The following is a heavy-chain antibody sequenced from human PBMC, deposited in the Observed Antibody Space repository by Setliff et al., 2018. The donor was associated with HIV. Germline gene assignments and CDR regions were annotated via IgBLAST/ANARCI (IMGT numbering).Heavy chain of an antibody. D-gene: IGHD3-10*01. J-gene: IGHJ6*01. CDR3: ARDNSYYYGSGSHYWYGMDV. CDR2: MYHTGST. CDR1: GYSISSGCY. V-gene: IGHV4-38-2*02. Sequence: PSETLSLTCAVSGYSISSGCYWGWIRQPPGKGLEWIGSMYHTGSTYYSPSLNSLFTISVDTYKNQFSLKLRSVTAADTAVYYCARDNSYYYGSGSHYWYGMDVWGQGTTVTVSS.